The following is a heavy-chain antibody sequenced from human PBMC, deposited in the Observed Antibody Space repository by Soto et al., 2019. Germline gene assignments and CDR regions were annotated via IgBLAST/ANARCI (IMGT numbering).Heavy chain of an antibody. CDR2: IYYSGST. CDR1: GGSISSGDYY. CDR3: ARSGQRGELLRYYFDY. D-gene: IGHD1-26*01. V-gene: IGHV4-30-4*01. Sequence: SETLSLTCTVSGGSISSGDYYWSWIRQPPGKGLEWIGYIYYSGSTYYNPSLKSRVTISVDTSKNQFSLKLSSVTAADTAVYYCARSGQRGELLRYYFDYWGQGTLVTVSS. J-gene: IGHJ4*02.